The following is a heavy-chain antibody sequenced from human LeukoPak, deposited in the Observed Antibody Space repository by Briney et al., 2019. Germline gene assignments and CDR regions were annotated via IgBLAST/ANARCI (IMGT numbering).Heavy chain of an antibody. CDR3: ARDFKEWYCSSTSCSMAYYMDV. V-gene: IGHV3-48*04. J-gene: IGHJ6*03. Sequence: AGGSLRLSCAASGFTFSTFSMHWVRQAPGKGLEWISYISSSGGTTYYADSVKGRFTISRDNAKNSLYLQMNSLRAEDTAVYYCARDFKEWYCSSTSCSMAYYMDVWGKGTTVTISS. CDR1: GFTFSTFS. D-gene: IGHD2-2*01. CDR2: ISSSGGTT.